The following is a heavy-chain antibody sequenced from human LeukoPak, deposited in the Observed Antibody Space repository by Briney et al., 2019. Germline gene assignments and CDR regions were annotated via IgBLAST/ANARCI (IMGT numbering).Heavy chain of an antibody. CDR2: TYYRSKWYN. CDR3: VRGSGYAFDI. V-gene: IGHV6-1*01. CDR1: GDSVSSNSVA. Sequence: SQTLSLTCAISGDSVSSNSVAWNWIRQSPSRGLEWLGRTYYRSKWYNHYAVSVKSRITINPDTTKNQFSLQLDSLTPEDTAVYYCVRGSGYAFDIWGQGTMVTVSS. D-gene: IGHD3-10*01. J-gene: IGHJ3*02.